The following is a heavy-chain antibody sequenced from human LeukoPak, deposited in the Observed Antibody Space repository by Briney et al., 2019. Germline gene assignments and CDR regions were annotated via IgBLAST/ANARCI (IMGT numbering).Heavy chain of an antibody. V-gene: IGHV5-51*01. J-gene: IGHJ3*02. CDR3: TRSPRDGYHDSFDI. D-gene: IGHD5-24*01. Sequence: GESLKISCKGSGYSFTRYWIGWVRQMPGKGLEWMGIIYPGDSETRYSPSFQGQVTISADKSFSTAYLQWRSLKASDTAMYYCTRSPRDGYHDSFDIWGQGTMVTVFS. CDR2: IYPGDSET. CDR1: GYSFTRYW.